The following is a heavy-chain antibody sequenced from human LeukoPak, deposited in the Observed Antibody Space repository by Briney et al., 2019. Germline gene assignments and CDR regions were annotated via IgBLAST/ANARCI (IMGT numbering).Heavy chain of an antibody. CDR3: ARGSILTGYLDY. CDR1: GFTFSSYG. J-gene: IGHJ4*02. CDR2: IWYDGSNK. D-gene: IGHD3-9*01. Sequence: PGRSLRLSCAASGFTFSSYGMHWVRQAPGKRLEWVAVIWYDGSNKYYADSVKGRFTISRDNSKNTLYLQMNSLRAEDTAVYYCARGSILTGYLDYWGQGTLVTVSS. V-gene: IGHV3-33*01.